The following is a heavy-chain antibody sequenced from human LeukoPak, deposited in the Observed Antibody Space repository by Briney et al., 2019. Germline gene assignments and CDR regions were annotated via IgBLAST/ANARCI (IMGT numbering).Heavy chain of an antibody. D-gene: IGHD2-15*01. CDR1: GYTFTSYN. V-gene: IGHV1-46*03. CDR3: ARGGGMVY. Sequence: ASVKVSCKAAGYTFTSYNMHWVRQAHGQGQEWKGIINTSGGSTSYAQKFHGRVTMTRDTSTSKDYMELRSLRSEDTAVYYCARGGGMVYWGQGTLVTVSS. J-gene: IGHJ4*02. CDR2: INTSGGST.